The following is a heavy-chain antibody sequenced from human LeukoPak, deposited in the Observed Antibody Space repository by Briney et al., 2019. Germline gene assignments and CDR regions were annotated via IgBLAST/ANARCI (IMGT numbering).Heavy chain of an antibody. CDR2: ISGSGGST. J-gene: IGHJ5*02. Sequence: GESLRLSCAASGFTFSSYAMSWVRQAPGKGLEWVSAISGSGGSTYYADSVKGRFTISRDNSKNTPYLQMNSLRAEDTAVYYCAKDRVAARADWFDPWGQGTLVTVYS. CDR1: GFTFSSYA. CDR3: AKDRVAARADWFDP. V-gene: IGHV3-23*01. D-gene: IGHD6-6*01.